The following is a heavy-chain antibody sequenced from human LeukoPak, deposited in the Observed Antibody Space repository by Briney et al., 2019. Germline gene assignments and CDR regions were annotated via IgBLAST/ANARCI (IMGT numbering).Heavy chain of an antibody. CDR3: ARDKSASGPLDY. Sequence: GGSLRLSCAASGFTFSDYYMSWIRQAPGKGLEWVSYISSRASTIYYADSVKGRFTISRDNAKNSLYLQMNSLRAEDTAVYYCARDKSASGPLDYWGQGTLVTVSS. V-gene: IGHV3-11*04. CDR2: ISSRASTI. CDR1: GFTFSDYY. J-gene: IGHJ4*02. D-gene: IGHD3-3*01.